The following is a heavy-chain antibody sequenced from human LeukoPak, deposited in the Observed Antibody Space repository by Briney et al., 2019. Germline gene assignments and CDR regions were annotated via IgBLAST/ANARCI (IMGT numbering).Heavy chain of an antibody. CDR3: ATWSDGWEFDH. J-gene: IGHJ4*02. CDR2: IKDDGSDR. CDR1: GFTFNKKW. Sequence: GGSLRLSCAASGFTFNKKWMTWVRQTPGKGLQWVAHIKDDGSDRYYVDSVKGRFTISRDNVRRAVSLQLNSLRPEGTAVYYCATWSDGWEFDHWGQGTLVSVSS. D-gene: IGHD5-24*01. V-gene: IGHV3-7*03.